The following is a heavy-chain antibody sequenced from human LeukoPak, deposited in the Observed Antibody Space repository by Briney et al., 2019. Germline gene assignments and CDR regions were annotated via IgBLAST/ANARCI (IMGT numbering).Heavy chain of an antibody. Sequence: GSLRLSCAASGFIVSHNYMTWVRQAPGKGLEWISVIYIDGTTYYADSVKGRFTISRDQANNTLYLQMNTLRDEDTAAYYCARGPRYSFYWGQGTLVSVSS. V-gene: IGHV3-53*01. CDR1: GFIVSHNY. CDR2: IYIDGTT. J-gene: IGHJ4*02. D-gene: IGHD6-13*01. CDR3: ARGPRYSFY.